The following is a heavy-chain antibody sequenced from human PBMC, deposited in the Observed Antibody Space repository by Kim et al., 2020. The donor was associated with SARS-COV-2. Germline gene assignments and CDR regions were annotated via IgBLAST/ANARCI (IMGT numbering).Heavy chain of an antibody. V-gene: IGHV4-34*01. CDR2: INHSGST. D-gene: IGHD4-17*01. J-gene: IGHJ4*02. Sequence: SETLSLTCAVYGGSFSGYYWSWIRQPPGKGLEWIGEINHSGSTNYNPSLKSRVTISVDTSKNQFSLKLSSVTAADTAVYYCARMPPTYGDYIKDYWGQGTLVTVSS. CDR3: ARMPPTYGDYIKDY. CDR1: GGSFSGYY.